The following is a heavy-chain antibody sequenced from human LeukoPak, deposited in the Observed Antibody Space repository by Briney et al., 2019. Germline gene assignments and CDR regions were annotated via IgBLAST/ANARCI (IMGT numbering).Heavy chain of an antibody. CDR2: IHTSGST. D-gene: IGHD3-16*01. V-gene: IGHV4-4*09. Sequence: SETLSLTCTVSGGSISGVYWNWIRQPPRKGLEWVGYIHTSGSTINASLRSRLTFSIDTSKNQVSLRLSSVTATDTAVYYCARRRGGWGEGEFDYWGQGTPVTVST. J-gene: IGHJ4*02. CDR1: GGSISGVY. CDR3: ARRRGGWGEGEFDY.